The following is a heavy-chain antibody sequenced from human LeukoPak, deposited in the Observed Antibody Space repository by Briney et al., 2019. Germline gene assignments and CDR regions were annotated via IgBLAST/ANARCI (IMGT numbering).Heavy chain of an antibody. J-gene: IGHJ3*02. Sequence: SETLSLTCTVSGGSISSHYWSWIRQPPGKGLEWIGYIYYSGSTNYNPSLKSRVTISVDTSKNQFSLKLSSVTAADTAVYYCASNRDGYTPGAFDIWGQGTMVTVSS. CDR2: IYYSGST. V-gene: IGHV4-59*11. CDR3: ASNRDGYTPGAFDI. CDR1: GGSISSHY. D-gene: IGHD5-24*01.